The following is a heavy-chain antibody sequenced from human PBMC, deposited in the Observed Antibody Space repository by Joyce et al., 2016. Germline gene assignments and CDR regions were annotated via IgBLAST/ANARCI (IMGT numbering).Heavy chain of an antibody. J-gene: IGHJ6*02. Sequence: EVQLVESGGGLVQPGGSLKLSCAVSGFTLSGSSVHWVRQASVKGLEWVGRIRSKANGDATAYAASVKGRFSISRDDSKNTAYLQMNSLKTEDTAVYYCSNYDLWSGYSPSRDVWGQGSTVTVSS. CDR3: SNYDLWSGYSPSRDV. CDR1: GFTLSGSS. D-gene: IGHD3-3*01. CDR2: IRSKANGDAT. V-gene: IGHV3-73*02.